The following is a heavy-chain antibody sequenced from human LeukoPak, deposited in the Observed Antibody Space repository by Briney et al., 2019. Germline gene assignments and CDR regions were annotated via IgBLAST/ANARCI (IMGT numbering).Heavy chain of an antibody. Sequence: ASVKVSCKASGYTFTGYYMHWVLQAPGQGLEWMGWINPNSGGTNYAQKFQGRVTMTRDTSISTAYMELSRLRSDDTAVYYCARGPPDYYDILTGYYEPLIDYWGQGTLVTVSS. J-gene: IGHJ4*02. V-gene: IGHV1-2*02. D-gene: IGHD3-9*01. CDR3: ARGPPDYYDILTGYYEPLIDY. CDR2: INPNSGGT. CDR1: GYTFTGYY.